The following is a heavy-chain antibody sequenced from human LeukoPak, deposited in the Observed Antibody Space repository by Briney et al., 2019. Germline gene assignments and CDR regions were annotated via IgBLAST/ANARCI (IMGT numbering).Heavy chain of an antibody. CDR1: GFTFSSYA. Sequence: LRLSCAASGFTFSSYAMHWVRQAPGKGLEGVAVISYDGSNKYYADSVKGRFTISRDNSKNTLYLQMNSLRAEDTAVYYCARDKFYDYVWGSYLDYWGQGTLVTVSS. CDR3: ARDKFYDYVWGSYLDY. J-gene: IGHJ4*02. V-gene: IGHV3-30*04. D-gene: IGHD3-16*02. CDR2: ISYDGSNK.